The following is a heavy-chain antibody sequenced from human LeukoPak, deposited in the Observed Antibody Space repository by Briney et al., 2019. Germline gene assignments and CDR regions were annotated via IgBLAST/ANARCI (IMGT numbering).Heavy chain of an antibody. CDR1: GGSISTYY. CDR2: IYHSGST. J-gene: IGHJ1*01. CDR3: ASRTASGEYFQH. Sequence: SETLSLTCTVSGGSISTYYWSWIRQPAGKGLEWIGYIYHSGSTYYNPSLKSRVTISVDTSKNQFSLKLSSVTAADTAVYYCASRTASGEYFQHWGQGTLVTVSS. V-gene: IGHV4-4*09. D-gene: IGHD1-1*01.